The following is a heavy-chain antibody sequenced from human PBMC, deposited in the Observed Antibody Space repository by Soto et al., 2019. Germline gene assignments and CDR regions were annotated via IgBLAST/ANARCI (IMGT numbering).Heavy chain of an antibody. CDR3: ARADNWNYAPFDI. V-gene: IGHV1-2*02. CDR2: INPNSGGT. Sequence: ASVKVSCKASGYTFTGYYMHWVRQAPGQGLEWMGWINPNSGGTNYAQKFQGRVTMTRDTSISTAYMELSRLRSDDTAVYYCARADNWNYAPFDIWGQGTMVTVPS. D-gene: IGHD1-7*01. J-gene: IGHJ3*02. CDR1: GYTFTGYY.